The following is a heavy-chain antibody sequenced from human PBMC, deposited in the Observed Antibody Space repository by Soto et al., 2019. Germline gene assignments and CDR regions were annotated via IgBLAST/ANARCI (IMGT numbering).Heavy chain of an antibody. D-gene: IGHD3-3*01. CDR3: AVGDPRM. CDR2: VHTSGSS. CDR1: GVSITDFY. Sequence: SETLSLTCTVSGVSITDFYWTWIRQPAGGALEWIGRVHTSGSSSYNPSLKSRVTMSLDTSKNHFSLNLTSVTAADTAVYYCAVGDPRMWGHGTLVTVSS. J-gene: IGHJ3*02. V-gene: IGHV4-4*07.